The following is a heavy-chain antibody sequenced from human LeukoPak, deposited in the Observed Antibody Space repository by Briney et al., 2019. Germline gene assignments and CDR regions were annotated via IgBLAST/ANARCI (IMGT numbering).Heavy chain of an antibody. CDR2: ISSNGGST. V-gene: IGHV3-64*01. J-gene: IGHJ4*02. D-gene: IGHD1-26*01. CDR3: ARDCGSYPGCYFDY. Sequence: GGSLRLSCAASGFTFSSYAMHWVRQAPGKGLEYVSAISSNGGSTYYANSVKGRFTISRDNSKNTLYLQMGSLRAEDMAVYYCARDCGSYPGCYFDYWGQGTLVTVSS. CDR1: GFTFSSYA.